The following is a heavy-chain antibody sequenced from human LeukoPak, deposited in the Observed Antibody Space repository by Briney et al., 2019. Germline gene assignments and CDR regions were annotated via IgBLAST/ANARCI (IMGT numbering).Heavy chain of an antibody. D-gene: IGHD3-3*01. CDR2: IYTSGST. Sequence: PSETLSLTCSVSGGSISSYYWSWIRQPAGKGLEWIGRIYTSGSTNYNPSLKSRVTMSVDTSKNQFSLKLSSVTAADTAVYYCARGPMFFGVAYCDYWGQGTLVTVSS. CDR3: ARGPMFFGVAYCDY. CDR1: GGSISSYY. J-gene: IGHJ4*02. V-gene: IGHV4-4*07.